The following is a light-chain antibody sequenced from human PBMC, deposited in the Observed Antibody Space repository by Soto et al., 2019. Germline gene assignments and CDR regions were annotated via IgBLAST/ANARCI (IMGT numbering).Light chain of an antibody. V-gene: IGLV1-40*01. CDR3: QSYDSSLSGYWV. CDR1: SSNIGAGYD. CDR2: ANI. J-gene: IGLJ3*02. Sequence: QPVLTQPPSVSGSPGQRVTISCTGSSSNIGAGYDVHWYQQLPGTAPKLLIYANINRPSGVPDRFSGSKSGTSASLAITGLQAEDEADYYCQSYDSSLSGYWVFGGGTKLTVI.